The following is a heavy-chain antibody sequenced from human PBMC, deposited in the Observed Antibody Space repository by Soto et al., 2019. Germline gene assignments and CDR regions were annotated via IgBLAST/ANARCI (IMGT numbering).Heavy chain of an antibody. D-gene: IGHD6-19*01. CDR3: AREWAGDGQWLAYHYFYGMDL. Sequence: SQTLSLTCAISGDSVSSNSAAWNWIRQSPSRGLEWLGRTYYRSKWYNDYAVSVKSRITINPDTSKNQFSLQLNSVTPEDTAVYYCAREWAGDGQWLAYHYFYGMDLWGQGTTVTVSS. J-gene: IGHJ6*02. CDR2: TYYRSKWYN. V-gene: IGHV6-1*01. CDR1: GDSVSSNSAA.